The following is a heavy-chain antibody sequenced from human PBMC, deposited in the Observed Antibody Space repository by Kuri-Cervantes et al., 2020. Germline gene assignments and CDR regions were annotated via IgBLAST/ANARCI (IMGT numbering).Heavy chain of an antibody. CDR3: AKDYSGAIFALNNWFDP. CDR2: IYSGGST. V-gene: IGHV3-53*01. Sequence: GGSLRLSCAASGFTVSSNYMSWVRQAPGKGLEWVSIIYSGGSTYYADSVKDRFTISRDNSKNTLYLQMNSLRAEDTAVYYCAKDYSGAIFALNNWFDPWGQGTLVTVSS. D-gene: IGHD6-25*01. CDR1: GFTVSSNY. J-gene: IGHJ5*02.